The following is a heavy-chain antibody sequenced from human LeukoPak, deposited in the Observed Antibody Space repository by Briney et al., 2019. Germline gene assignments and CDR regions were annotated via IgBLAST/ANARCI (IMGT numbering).Heavy chain of an antibody. CDR2: ISGSGGST. J-gene: IGHJ4*02. CDR1: GFTFSSYA. CDR3: AKEEEYSSSWYNY. Sequence: GGSLRLSCAASGFTFSSYAMSWVRLAPGKGLEWVSAISGSGGSTYYADSVKGRFTISRDNSKNALYLQMNSLRAEDTAVYYCAKEEEYSSSWYNYWGQGTLVTVSS. D-gene: IGHD6-13*01. V-gene: IGHV3-23*01.